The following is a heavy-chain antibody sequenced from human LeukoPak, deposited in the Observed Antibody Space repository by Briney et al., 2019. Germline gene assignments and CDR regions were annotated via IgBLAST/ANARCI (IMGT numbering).Heavy chain of an antibody. CDR1: GGSFSGYY. Sequence: SETLSLTCAVYGGSFSGYYWSWIRQPPGKGLGWIGEINHSGSTNYNPSLKSRVAISVDTSKNQFSLKLSSVTAADTAVYYCAKGPRVGLRNFDWLWLFDSWGQEPWSPSPQ. D-gene: IGHD3-9*01. J-gene: IGHJ4*01. CDR3: AKGPRVGLRNFDWLWLFDS. V-gene: IGHV4-34*01. CDR2: INHSGST.